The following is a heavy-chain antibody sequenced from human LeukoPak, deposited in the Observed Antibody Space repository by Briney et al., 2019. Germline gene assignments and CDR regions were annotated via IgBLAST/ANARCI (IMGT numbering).Heavy chain of an antibody. CDR1: GGSISSYY. CDR3: ARVGNWNYALVNYYFDY. J-gene: IGHJ4*02. V-gene: IGHV4-59*01. D-gene: IGHD1-20*01. Sequence: SETLSLTCTVSGGSISSYYWIWMRQPPGKGPEWIGYIHYSGNTNYNPSLKSRVTISIDTSQNQFSLKLTSVTAADTAVYYCARVGNWNYALVNYYFDYWGQGTLVTVSS. CDR2: IHYSGNT.